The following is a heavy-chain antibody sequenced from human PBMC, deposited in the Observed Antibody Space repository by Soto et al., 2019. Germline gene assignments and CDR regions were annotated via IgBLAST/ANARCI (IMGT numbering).Heavy chain of an antibody. CDR2: IIPILGIA. CDR3: ARDYHSEWSGYYKEDNWFDP. D-gene: IGHD3-3*01. CDR1: GGTFSSYT. Sequence: QVQLVQSGAEVKKPGSSVKVSCKASGGTFSSYTISWVRQAPGQGLEWMGRIIPILGIANYAQKFQGRVTITADKSTSTAYMELSSLRSENTAVYYCARDYHSEWSGYYKEDNWFDPWGQGTLVTVSS. V-gene: IGHV1-69*08. J-gene: IGHJ5*02.